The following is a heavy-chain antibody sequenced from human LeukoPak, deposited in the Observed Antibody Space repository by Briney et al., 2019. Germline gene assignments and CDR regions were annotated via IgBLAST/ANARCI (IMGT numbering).Heavy chain of an antibody. V-gene: IGHV3-30*03. CDR3: AREHYDDSGYKFDY. D-gene: IGHD3-22*01. J-gene: IGHJ4*02. CDR2: ISYDGSNK. Sequence: GGSLRLSCAASGFTFSSYGMHWVRQAPGKGLEWVAVISYDGSNKYYADSVKGRFTISRDNSKNTLYLQMNSLRAEDTAVYYCAREHYDDSGYKFDYWGQGTLVTVSS. CDR1: GFTFSSYG.